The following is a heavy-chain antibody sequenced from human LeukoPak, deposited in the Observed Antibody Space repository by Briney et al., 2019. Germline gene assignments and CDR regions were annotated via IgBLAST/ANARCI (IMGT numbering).Heavy chain of an antibody. CDR3: ARDQDEVSYYGMDV. CDR1: GFTFGSYA. Sequence: GGSLRLSCAASGFTFGSYAMNWVRQAPGKGLEWVSSINGVGSDTYYADSVKGRFTISRDNAKNSLYLQMNSLRAEDTAVYYCARDQDEVSYYGMDVWGQGTTVTVSS. CDR2: INGVGSDT. J-gene: IGHJ6*02. V-gene: IGHV3-21*01. D-gene: IGHD2-15*01.